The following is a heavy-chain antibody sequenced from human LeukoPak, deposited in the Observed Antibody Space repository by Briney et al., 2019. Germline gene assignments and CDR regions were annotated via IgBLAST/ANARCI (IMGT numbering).Heavy chain of an antibody. Sequence: GSLRLSCAASGFTFSSYGMSWIRQPPGKGLEWIGEINHSGSTNYNPSLKSRVTISVDTSKNQFSLKLSSVTAADTAVYYCARLIVVVPTAPYFDYWGQGTLVTVSS. D-gene: IGHD2-2*01. CDR3: ARLIVVVPTAPYFDY. CDR2: INHSGST. CDR1: GFTFSSYG. V-gene: IGHV4-34*01. J-gene: IGHJ4*02.